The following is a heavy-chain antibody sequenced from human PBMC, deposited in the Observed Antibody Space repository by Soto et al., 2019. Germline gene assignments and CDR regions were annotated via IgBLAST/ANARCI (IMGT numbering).Heavy chain of an antibody. CDR1: GFTFGSYA. J-gene: IGHJ4*02. CDR2: ISGSGAST. V-gene: IGHV3-23*01. Sequence: GGSLRLSCSASGFTFGSYAFHWVRQAPGKGLEWVSAISGSGASTYYADSVKGRFTISRDNSENTLYLQMNSLRAEDTTIYYCAKNPHITIFGVVIDYWGQGTLVTVSS. D-gene: IGHD3-3*01. CDR3: AKNPHITIFGVVIDY.